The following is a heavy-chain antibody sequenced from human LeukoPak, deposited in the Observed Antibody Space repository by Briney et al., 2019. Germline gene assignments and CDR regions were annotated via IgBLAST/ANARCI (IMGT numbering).Heavy chain of an antibody. CDR2: IYYSGST. V-gene: IGHV4-30-4*01. J-gene: IGHJ4*02. D-gene: IGHD2-2*01. CDR3: ARGDCSSTSCYAGDY. Sequence: SETLSLTCTVSGGSISSGDYYWSWIRQPPGKGLEWIGYIYYSGSTYYNPSLKSRVTISVDTSKNQFSLKLSSVTAADTAVYYCARGDCSSTSCYAGDYWGQGTLVTVSS. CDR1: GGSISSGDYY.